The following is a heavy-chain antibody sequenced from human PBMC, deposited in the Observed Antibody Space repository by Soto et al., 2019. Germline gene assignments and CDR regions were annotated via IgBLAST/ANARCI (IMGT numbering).Heavy chain of an antibody. CDR3: VVAAQPYYFDY. V-gene: IGHV1-18*04. CDR2: ISAYNGNT. J-gene: IGHJ4*02. D-gene: IGHD2-15*01. CDR1: GYTFTGYY. Sequence: GASVKVSCKASGYTFTGYYMHWVRQAPGQGLEWMGWISAYNGNTNYAQKLQGRVTMTTDTSTSTAYMELRSLRSDDTAVYYCVVAAQPYYFDYWGQGTLVTVSS.